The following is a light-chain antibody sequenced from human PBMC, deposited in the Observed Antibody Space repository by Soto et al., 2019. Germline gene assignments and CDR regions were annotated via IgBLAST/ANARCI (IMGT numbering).Light chain of an antibody. CDR2: DAS. Sequence: EIVLTQSPGTLSLSPGERATLSCRASQSVRISLLAWYQQKPGQPPRLLIYDASTRATAAPERFSGSGSGTDFTLTISRLEPEDFSVYYCHQYDSIVQTFGQGTRLENK. J-gene: IGKJ5*01. CDR3: HQYDSIVQT. V-gene: IGKV3-20*01. CDR1: QSVRISL.